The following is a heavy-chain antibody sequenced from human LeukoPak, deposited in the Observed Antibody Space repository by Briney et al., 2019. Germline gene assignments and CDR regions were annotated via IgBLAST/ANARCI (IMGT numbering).Heavy chain of an antibody. V-gene: IGHV1-18*04. CDR2: ISAYNGNT. CDR3: AREGHYYDSSGYSPFDY. D-gene: IGHD3-22*01. J-gene: IGHJ4*02. Sequence: ASVKVSCKTSGYTFTGYFIHWVRQAPGQGLEWMGWISAYNGNTNYAQKLQGRVTMTTDTSTSTAYMELRSLRSDDTAVYYCAREGHYYDSSGYSPFDYWGQGTLVTVSS. CDR1: GYTFTGYF.